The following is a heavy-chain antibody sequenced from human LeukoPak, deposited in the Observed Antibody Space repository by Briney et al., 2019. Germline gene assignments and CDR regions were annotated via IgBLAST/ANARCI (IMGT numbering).Heavy chain of an antibody. V-gene: IGHV3-11*04. D-gene: IGHD5-24*01. CDR1: GFTFSDYH. Sequence: PGGSLRLSCAASGFTFSDYHMSWIRQAPGKGLEWVSYISSSGTIYYADSVKGRFTISRDNAKNSLYLQMNSLRAEDTAVYYCAREGGDGYSFGFWGQGTLVTVSS. CDR2: ISSSGTI. J-gene: IGHJ4*02. CDR3: AREGGDGYSFGF.